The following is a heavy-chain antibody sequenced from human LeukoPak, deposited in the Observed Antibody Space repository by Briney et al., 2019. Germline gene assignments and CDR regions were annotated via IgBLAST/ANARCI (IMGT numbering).Heavy chain of an antibody. D-gene: IGHD4-17*01. J-gene: IGHJ1*01. V-gene: IGHV3-20*04. CDR1: GFTFDDYG. Sequence: PGGSLRLSCVASGFTFDDYGMSWVRQSPGKGLEWVSGINWNGGSPGYADSVKGRLTISRDDAKNSLFLQMNSLRAEDTALYYCVRDDYGDYLEYIQRWGQGTLVIVSS. CDR2: INWNGGSP. CDR3: VRDDYGDYLEYIQR.